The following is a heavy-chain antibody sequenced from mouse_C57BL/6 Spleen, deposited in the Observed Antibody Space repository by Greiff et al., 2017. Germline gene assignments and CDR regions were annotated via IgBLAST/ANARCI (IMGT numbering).Heavy chain of an antibody. J-gene: IGHJ2*01. CDR2: INPSTGGT. D-gene: IGHD4-1*01. CDR1: GYSFTSYY. V-gene: IGHV1-42*01. Sequence: EVQLQQSGPELVKPGASVKISCKASGYSFTSYYMNWVKQSPEKSLEWIGEINPSTGGTTYNQKFKAKATLTVDKSSSTAYMQLKSLTSEDSAVYYCAREWDGYWGQGTTLTVSS. CDR3: AREWDGY.